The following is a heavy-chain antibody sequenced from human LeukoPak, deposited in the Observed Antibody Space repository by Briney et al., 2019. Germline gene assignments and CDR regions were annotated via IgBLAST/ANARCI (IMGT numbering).Heavy chain of an antibody. Sequence: TGGSLRLSCAASGFTFSSYSMNWVRQAPGKGLEWVSSISSSSSYIYYADSVKGRFTISRDNAKNSLYLQMNSLRAEDTAVYYCARGPLGYYDSSGYPYYFDYWGQGTPVTVSS. CDR1: GFTFSSYS. V-gene: IGHV3-21*01. CDR3: ARGPLGYYDSSGYPYYFDY. D-gene: IGHD3-22*01. J-gene: IGHJ4*02. CDR2: ISSSSSYI.